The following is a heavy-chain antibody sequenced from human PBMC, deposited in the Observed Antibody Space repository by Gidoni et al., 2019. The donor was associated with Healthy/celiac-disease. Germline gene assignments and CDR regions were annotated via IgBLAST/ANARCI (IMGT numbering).Heavy chain of an antibody. Sequence: ISWVRQAPGQGLEWMGGIIPIFGTANYAQKFQVRVTITADESTSTAYMELSSLRSEDTAVYYCARDASGGRYCTNGVCFMAGWFDPWGQGTLVTVSS. D-gene: IGHD2-8*01. J-gene: IGHJ5*02. V-gene: IGHV1-69*01. CDR2: IIPIFGTA. CDR3: ARDASGGRYCTNGVCFMAGWFDP.